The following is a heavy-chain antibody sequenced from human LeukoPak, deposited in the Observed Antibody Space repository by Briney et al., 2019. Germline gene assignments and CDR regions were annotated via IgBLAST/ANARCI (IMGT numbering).Heavy chain of an antibody. CDR3: AKSRTYGSNTDLFDY. J-gene: IGHJ4*02. Sequence: GGSLRLSCAASGFTFSSYAMSWVRQAPGKGLEWVSAISGSGGSTYYADSVKGRFTISRDNSKNTLYLQMNSLRAEDTAVYYCAKSRTYGSNTDLFDYWGQGTLVTVSS. D-gene: IGHD3-10*01. CDR2: ISGSGGST. V-gene: IGHV3-23*01. CDR1: GFTFSSYA.